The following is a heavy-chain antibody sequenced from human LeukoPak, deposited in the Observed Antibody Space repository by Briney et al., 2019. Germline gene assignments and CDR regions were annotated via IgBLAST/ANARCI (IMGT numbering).Heavy chain of an antibody. CDR3: ATRFGELFSY. D-gene: IGHD3-10*01. Sequence: QTGGSLRLSCAASGFTFSNYGMNWVRQAPGKGLEWVAFIRYDGSEKYYADSVKGRFTISRDNSKNTLHLQMNSLRAEDTAVYYCATRFGELFSYLGQGTLVTVSS. CDR2: IRYDGSEK. V-gene: IGHV3-30*02. CDR1: GFTFSNYG. J-gene: IGHJ4*02.